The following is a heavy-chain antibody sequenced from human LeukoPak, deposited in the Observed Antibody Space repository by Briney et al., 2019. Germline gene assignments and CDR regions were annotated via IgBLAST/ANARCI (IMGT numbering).Heavy chain of an antibody. CDR1: GFTFTDHY. Sequence: ASVKVSCKASGFTFTDHYIQWVRQAPGQGLEWMGSIHPISGGTKYAQKFQGRVTVTSDTSISTAYMELSSLTSDDTAVYFCASDLAGAGTTEFDFWGQGTLVTVSS. V-gene: IGHV1-2*02. CDR3: ASDLAGAGTTEFDF. J-gene: IGHJ4*02. CDR2: IHPISGGT. D-gene: IGHD6-13*01.